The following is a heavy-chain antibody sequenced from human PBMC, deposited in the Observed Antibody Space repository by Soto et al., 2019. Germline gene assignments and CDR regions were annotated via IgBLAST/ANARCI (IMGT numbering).Heavy chain of an antibody. V-gene: IGHV3-21*01. CDR2: ISSSSSYI. Sequence: GGSLRLSCAASGFTFSSYSMNWVRQAPGKGLEWVSSISSSSSYIYYADSVKGRFTISRDNAKNSLYLQMNSLSAEEKYVYYCARETLQWGYYYGMDVWGQGTTVTVSS. CDR3: ARETLQWGYYYGMDV. D-gene: IGHD1-26*01. J-gene: IGHJ6*02. CDR1: GFTFSSYS.